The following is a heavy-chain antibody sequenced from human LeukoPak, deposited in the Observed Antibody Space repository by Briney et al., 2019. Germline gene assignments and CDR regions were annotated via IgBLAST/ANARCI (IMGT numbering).Heavy chain of an antibody. D-gene: IGHD6-13*01. Sequence: GRSLRLSCAASGFTFSSYWMSWVRQAPGKGLEWVANIKQDGSEKYFVDSVKGRFTISRDNAKNSLYLQMNSLRAEDTAVYYCARAGSSWYEGDAFDIWGQGTMVTVST. CDR3: ARAGSSWYEGDAFDI. V-gene: IGHV3-7*01. CDR1: GFTFSSYW. CDR2: IKQDGSEK. J-gene: IGHJ3*02.